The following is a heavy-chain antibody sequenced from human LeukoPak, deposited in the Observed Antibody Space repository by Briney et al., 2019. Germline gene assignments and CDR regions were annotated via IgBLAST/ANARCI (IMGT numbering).Heavy chain of an antibody. J-gene: IGHJ4*02. D-gene: IGHD3-10*01. V-gene: IGHV1-2*02. CDR2: INPNSGGT. CDR3: ARDLRPRGSGTYYCDY. CDR1: RYTFTDYY. Sequence: ASVKVSCEASRYTFTDYYIHWVRQAPGQGLECMGWINPNSGGTKYAEKFKGRVAMTRDTSITTAYMELSRLRSDDTAVYYCARDLRPRGSGTYYCDYWGQGTLVTVSA.